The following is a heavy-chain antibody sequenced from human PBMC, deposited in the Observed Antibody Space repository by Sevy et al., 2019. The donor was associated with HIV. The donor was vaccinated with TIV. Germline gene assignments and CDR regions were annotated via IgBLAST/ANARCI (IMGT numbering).Heavy chain of an antibody. CDR1: GFAFKNFA. CDR3: AKDRWGWNAIFDY. J-gene: IGHJ4*02. V-gene: IGHV3-30*18. D-gene: IGHD1-1*01. CDR2: ISYDAEDI. Sequence: VGSLRLSCTASGFAFKNFAMHWIRQAPGKGLEWVAVISYDAEDIYYSDSVKGRFTISRDNSKNSLFLQMNRLKTEDTSIYYCAKDRWGWNAIFDYWGQGTLVTVSS.